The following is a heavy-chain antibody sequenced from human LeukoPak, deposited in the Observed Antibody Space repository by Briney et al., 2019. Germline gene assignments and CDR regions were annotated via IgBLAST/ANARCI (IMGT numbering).Heavy chain of an antibody. CDR2: ISSSSSYI. CDR1: GFTFSNYS. D-gene: IGHD2-2*01. V-gene: IGHV3-21*01. J-gene: IGHJ4*02. Sequence: PGGSLRLSCAASGFTFSNYSMNWVRQSPGKGLEWVSSISSSSSYIYYADSVKGRFTISRDNAKNSLYLQMNSLRAEDTAVYYCARVGGYCSSTRCYEDYWGQGTLVTVPS. CDR3: ARVGGYCSSTRCYEDY.